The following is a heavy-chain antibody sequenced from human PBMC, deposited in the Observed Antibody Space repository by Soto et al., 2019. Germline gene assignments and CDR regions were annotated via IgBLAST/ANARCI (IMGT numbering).Heavy chain of an antibody. Sequence: EVQLVESGGGLVKPGGSLRLSCAASGFTFGSYSMNWVRQAPGKGLEWVSSISSSSSYIYYADSVKGRFTISRDNAKNSLYLQMNSLRAEDTAVYYCARSRLPDWYFDLWGRGTLVTVSS. CDR3: ARSRLPDWYFDL. CDR2: ISSSSSYI. V-gene: IGHV3-21*01. D-gene: IGHD6-6*01. CDR1: GFTFGSYS. J-gene: IGHJ2*01.